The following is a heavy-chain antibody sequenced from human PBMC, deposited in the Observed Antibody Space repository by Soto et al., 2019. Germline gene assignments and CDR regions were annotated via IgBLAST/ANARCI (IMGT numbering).Heavy chain of an antibody. CDR1: GDSLRGQS. Sequence: DTLSLTCGVVGDSLRGQSWNWIRRSPGKGLEGSGELDQGGVTNYNPSLKSRAIISDDTSKNQFSLTLTSVTAADTAVYYCAREDSYGWSGQSLDVWGQGTTVTVSS. D-gene: IGHD6-19*01. CDR2: LDQGGVT. V-gene: IGHV4-34*01. CDR3: AREDSYGWSGQSLDV. J-gene: IGHJ6*02.